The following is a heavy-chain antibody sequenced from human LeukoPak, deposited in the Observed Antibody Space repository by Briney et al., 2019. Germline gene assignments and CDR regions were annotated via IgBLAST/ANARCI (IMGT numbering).Heavy chain of an antibody. D-gene: IGHD3-9*01. V-gene: IGHV3-23*01. CDR3: AKWGDYDVLTGYYDPDY. CDR2: ITGSGGST. CDR1: GFTFSNYA. Sequence: GASLRLSCAASGFTFSNYAMSWVRQAQGKGLEWVSAITGSGGSTYYADSVKGRFTISRDNSKNTLYLQMNSLRAEDTAVYYCAKWGDYDVLTGYYDPDYWGQGTLVTVSS. J-gene: IGHJ4*02.